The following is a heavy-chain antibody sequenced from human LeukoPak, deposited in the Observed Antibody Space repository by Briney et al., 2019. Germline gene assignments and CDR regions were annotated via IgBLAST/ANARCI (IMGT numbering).Heavy chain of an antibody. V-gene: IGHV3-21*01. Sequence: GGSLRLSCVAYGFNFRDYSMNWVRQAPGKGLDWVSGISGTSSYMYYGDSVKGRFTVSRDNAKNSLYLQMNSLRAEDTAVYYCARGPYSSSSLRNFDYWGQGTLVTVSS. CDR3: ARGPYSSSSLRNFDY. J-gene: IGHJ4*02. D-gene: IGHD6-13*01. CDR1: GFNFRDYS. CDR2: ISGTSSYM.